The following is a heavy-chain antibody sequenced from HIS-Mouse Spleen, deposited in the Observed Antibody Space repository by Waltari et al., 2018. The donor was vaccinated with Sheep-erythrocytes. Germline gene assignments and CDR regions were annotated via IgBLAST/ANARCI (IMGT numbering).Heavy chain of an antibody. J-gene: IGHJ4*02. D-gene: IGHD6-13*01. CDR3: ARDGGSIAAAGGGFDY. Sequence: QVQLVESGGGVVQPGRSLRLSCAASGFTFSSYAMHWVRQAPGRGLEWGAVISYDGSTKYYADAVKGRFTISRDNSKNTRYLQMNSLRAEDTAVYYCARDGGSIAAAGGGFDYWGQGTLVTVSS. CDR2: ISYDGSTK. V-gene: IGHV3-30*04. CDR1: GFTFSSYA.